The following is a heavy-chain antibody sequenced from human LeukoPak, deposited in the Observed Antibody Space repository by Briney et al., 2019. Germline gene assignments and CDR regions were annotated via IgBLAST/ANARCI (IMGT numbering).Heavy chain of an antibody. D-gene: IGHD1-26*01. CDR2: IYPGDSDT. CDR1: GHTFTSYW. V-gene: IGHV5-51*01. J-gene: IGHJ3*02. Sequence: GESLKISFKGSGHTFTSYWIGWVRQMPGKGLEWMGIIYPGDSDTRYSPPFQGQVTISGDKSISTAYLQWSRLKASDTAMYYCARQSGGNAFDIWGQGTMVTVSS. CDR3: ARQSGGNAFDI.